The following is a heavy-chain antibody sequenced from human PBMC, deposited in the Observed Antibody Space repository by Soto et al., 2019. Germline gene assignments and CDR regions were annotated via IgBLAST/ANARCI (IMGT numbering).Heavy chain of an antibody. D-gene: IGHD3-3*01. J-gene: IGHJ3*02. V-gene: IGHV3-13*01. CDR3: ARGRVGSRYDFWSVPFGDAFDI. Sequence: EVQLVESGGGLVQPGGSLRLSCAASGFTFSSYDMHWVRQATGKGLEWVSAIVTAGDTYYPGSVKGRFTISRENAKNSLYLQMNSLRAGDTAVYYCARGRVGSRYDFWSVPFGDAFDIWGKGTMVTVSS. CDR1: GFTFSSYD. CDR2: IVTAGDT.